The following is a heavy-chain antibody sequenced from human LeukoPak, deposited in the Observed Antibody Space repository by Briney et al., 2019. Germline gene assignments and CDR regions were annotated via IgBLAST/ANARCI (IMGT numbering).Heavy chain of an antibody. V-gene: IGHV3-30*04. CDR1: GFTFSSYA. J-gene: IGHJ4*02. D-gene: IGHD6-19*01. CDR2: ISYDGSNK. Sequence: GGSLRLSCAASGFTFSSYAMHWVRQAPGKGLEWVAVISYDGSNKYYADSVKGRFTISRDNSKNTPYLQMNSLRAEDTAVYYCARDRGSSGWTNWGQGTLVTVSS. CDR3: ARDRGSSGWTN.